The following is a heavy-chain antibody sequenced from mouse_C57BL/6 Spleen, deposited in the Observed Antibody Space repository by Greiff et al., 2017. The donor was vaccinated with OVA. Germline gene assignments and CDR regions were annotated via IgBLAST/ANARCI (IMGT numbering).Heavy chain of an antibody. D-gene: IGHD1-1*02. CDR2: ISSGSSTI. V-gene: IGHV5-17*01. CDR3: ARQGSFYAMDY. J-gene: IGHJ4*01. CDR1: GFTFSDSG. Sequence: EVKLVESGGGLVKPGGSLQLSCAASGFTFSDSGMHWVRQAPEKGLEWVAYISSGSSTIYYADTVKGRFTISRDNAKNTLFLQMTSLRSEDTAMYYCARQGSFYAMDYWGQGTSVTVSS.